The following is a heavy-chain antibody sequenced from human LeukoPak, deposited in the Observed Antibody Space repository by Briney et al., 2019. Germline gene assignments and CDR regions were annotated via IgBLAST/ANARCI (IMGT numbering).Heavy chain of an antibody. D-gene: IGHD4-17*01. V-gene: IGHV1-18*01. Sequence: ASVKVSCKASGYTFTSSGISWVRQAPGQGREWMGWISLYSVNTKYAQNLQGRVAMTTDTSTSTAYMELRSLRSDDTAVYYCARGTSFGDFSLDFWGQGTLVTVSS. J-gene: IGHJ4*02. CDR2: ISLYSVNT. CDR3: ARGTSFGDFSLDF. CDR1: GYTFTSSG.